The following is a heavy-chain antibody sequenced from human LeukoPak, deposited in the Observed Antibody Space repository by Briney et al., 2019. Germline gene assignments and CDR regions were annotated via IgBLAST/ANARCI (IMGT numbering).Heavy chain of an antibody. CDR1: GFGISAYW. Sequence: PGGSLRLSGTASGFGISAYWTSWLRQAPGKGLEWLANINQGGTQTSYVESARGRFTSSKDNAKNSLYLQMNSLRADDTAVYYCARDSARRYSGYDWVFWGRGTLVTVSS. CDR2: INQGGTQT. V-gene: IGHV3-7*01. CDR3: ARDSARRYSGYDWVF. D-gene: IGHD5-12*01. J-gene: IGHJ4*02.